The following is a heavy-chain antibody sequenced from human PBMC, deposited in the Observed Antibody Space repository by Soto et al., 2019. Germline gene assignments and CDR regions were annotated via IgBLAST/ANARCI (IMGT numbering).Heavy chain of an antibody. D-gene: IGHD2-15*01. CDR3: ARDKSGYCSGGSCYPRTALDY. CDR2: IIPILGIA. V-gene: IGHV1-69*04. CDR1: GYTFTSYD. Sequence: SVKVSCKASGYTFTSYDISWVRQAPGQGLEWMGRIIPILGIANYAQKFQGRVTITADKSTSTAYMELSSLRSEDTAVYYCARDKSGYCSGGSCYPRTALDYWGQGTLVTVSS. J-gene: IGHJ4*02.